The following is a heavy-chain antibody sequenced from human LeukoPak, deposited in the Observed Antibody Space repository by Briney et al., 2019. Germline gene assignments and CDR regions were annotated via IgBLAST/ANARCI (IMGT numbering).Heavy chain of an antibody. Sequence: ASVKVSCKASGYTFTSYDINWVRQATGQGLEWMGWMNPNSGNTGYAQKFQGRVTITRNTSISTAYMELSSLRSEDTAVYYCARGYQLLYFYYYYYMDVWGKGTTVTASS. V-gene: IGHV1-8*03. J-gene: IGHJ6*03. CDR1: GYTFTSYD. D-gene: IGHD2-2*02. CDR3: ARGYQLLYFYYYYYMDV. CDR2: MNPNSGNT.